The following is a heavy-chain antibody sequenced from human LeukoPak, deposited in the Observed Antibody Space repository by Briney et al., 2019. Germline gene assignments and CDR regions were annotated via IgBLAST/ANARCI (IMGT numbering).Heavy chain of an antibody. D-gene: IGHD5-24*01. J-gene: IGHJ4*02. Sequence: GGSLRLSCAASGFTFSSYSMNWVRQAPGKGLEWVSSISSSSSYIYYADSVKGRFTISRDNAKNSLYLQMNSLRAEDTAVYYCARDDVEVATMLFDYWGQGTLVTVSS. CDR2: ISSSSSYI. V-gene: IGHV3-21*01. CDR1: GFTFSSYS. CDR3: ARDDVEVATMLFDY.